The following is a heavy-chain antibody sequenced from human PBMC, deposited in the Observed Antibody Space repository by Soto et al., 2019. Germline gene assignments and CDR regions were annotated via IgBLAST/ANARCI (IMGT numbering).Heavy chain of an antibody. CDR2: IHNSGST. Sequence: SATLSLTCTVSGGSISSSAYYWGWIRQSPGRGLEWIGIIHNSGSTYYNSSLKSRVTISVDTSNNHFSLRLSSMTAADTAVYFCERQGVTRLSFDFWGQGSLVTVSS. CDR1: GGSISSSAYY. V-gene: IGHV4-39*01. J-gene: IGHJ4*02. CDR3: ERQGVTRLSFDF. D-gene: IGHD2-2*01.